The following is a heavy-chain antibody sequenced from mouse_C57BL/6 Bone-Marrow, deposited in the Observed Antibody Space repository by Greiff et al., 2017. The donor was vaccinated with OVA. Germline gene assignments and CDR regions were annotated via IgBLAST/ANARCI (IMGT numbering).Heavy chain of an antibody. D-gene: IGHD4-1*01. CDR2: INPGSGGT. J-gene: IGHJ2*01. CDR3: ARGGKLGRAY. CDR1: GYAFTNYL. V-gene: IGHV1-54*01. Sequence: QVHVKQSGAELVRPGTSVKVSCKASGYAFTNYLIEWVKQRPGQGLEWIGVINPGSGGTNYNEKFKGKATLTADKSSSTAYMKLSSLTSEDSAVYFCARGGKLGRAYWGQGTTLTVSS.